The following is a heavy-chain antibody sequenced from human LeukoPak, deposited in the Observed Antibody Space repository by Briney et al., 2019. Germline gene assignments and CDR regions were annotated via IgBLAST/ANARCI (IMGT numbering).Heavy chain of an antibody. CDR3: AKWGSSWYYDY. D-gene: IGHD6-13*01. CDR1: GFTFSSYG. CDR2: ISYDGSNK. Sequence: PGRSLRLFCAASGFTFSSYGMHWVRQAPGKGLEWVAVISYDGSNKYYADSVKGRFTISRDNSKNTLYLQMNSLRAEDTAVYYCAKWGSSWYYDYWGQGTLVTVSS. V-gene: IGHV3-30*18. J-gene: IGHJ4*02.